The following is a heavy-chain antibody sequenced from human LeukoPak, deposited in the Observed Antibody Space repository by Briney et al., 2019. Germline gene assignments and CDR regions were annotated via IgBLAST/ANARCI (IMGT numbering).Heavy chain of an antibody. V-gene: IGHV3-30*02. CDR1: GFTSSSYG. J-gene: IGHJ3*01. CDR2: IRYDGGNK. CDR3: AKDRVVSREPAAFDV. D-gene: IGHD2-15*01. Sequence: GGSLRLSCAASGFTSSSYGMHWVRQVPGKGLEWVAFIRYDGGNKYYADSVKGRFTISRDNSKNMLYLQMNSLRAEDTAVYYCAKDRVVSREPAAFDVWGQGTMVTVSS.